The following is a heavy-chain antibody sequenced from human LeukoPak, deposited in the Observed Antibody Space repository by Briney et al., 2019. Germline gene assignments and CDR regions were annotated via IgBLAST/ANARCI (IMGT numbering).Heavy chain of an antibody. CDR2: INHSGST. V-gene: IGHV4-34*01. CDR1: GGSFSGYY. CDR3: ARRVTIFGVVISRHYYYMDV. Sequence: PSETLSLTCAVYGGSFSGYYWSWIRQPPGKGLEWIGEINHSGSTNYNPSLKSRVTISVDTSKNQFSLKLSSVTAADTAVYYCARRVTIFGVVISRHYYYMDVWGKGTTVTVSS. D-gene: IGHD3-3*01. J-gene: IGHJ6*03.